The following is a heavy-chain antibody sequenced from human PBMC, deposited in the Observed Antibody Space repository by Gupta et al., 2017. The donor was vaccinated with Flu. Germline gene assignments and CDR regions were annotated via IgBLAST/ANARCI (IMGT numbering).Heavy chain of an antibody. CDR2: ISSSGNTI. D-gene: IGHD2-21*02. CDR3: ANSNCAGDCYHPAFDY. J-gene: IGHJ4*02. Sequence: EVQLVESGGGLVQPGGSLRLSCAASGFTFSSYSMNWVRQAPGKGLEWVSYISSSGNTIYYADSVKGRFTISRDNAKNLLFLQMNSLRDEDTAVYYCANSNCAGDCYHPAFDYWGQGIRVTVSS. CDR1: GFTFSSYS. V-gene: IGHV3-48*02.